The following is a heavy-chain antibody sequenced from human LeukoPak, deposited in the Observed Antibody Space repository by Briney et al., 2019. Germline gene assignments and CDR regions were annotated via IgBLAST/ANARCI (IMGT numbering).Heavy chain of an antibody. Sequence: ASVKVSCKASGYTFTSYDINWVRQAPGQGLEWMGWISAYNGNTNYAQKLQGRVTMTTDTSTSTAYMELRSLRSDDTAVYYCARGSDSSSWYFLDYWGQGTLVTVSS. CDR2: ISAYNGNT. D-gene: IGHD6-13*01. J-gene: IGHJ4*02. V-gene: IGHV1-18*01. CDR3: ARGSDSSSWYFLDY. CDR1: GYTFTSYD.